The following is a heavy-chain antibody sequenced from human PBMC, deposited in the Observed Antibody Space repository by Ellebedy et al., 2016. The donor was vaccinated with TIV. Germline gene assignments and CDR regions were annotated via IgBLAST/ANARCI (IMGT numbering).Heavy chain of an antibody. CDR3: ARVTYDIFPTHPESVGWFDP. CDR2: INPNSGDT. V-gene: IGHV1-2*02. CDR1: GYTFTDYY. J-gene: IGHJ5*02. D-gene: IGHD3-9*01. Sequence: AASVKVSCKASGYTFTDYYMHWVRQAPGQGLEWMGWINPNSGDTKYAQIFQGRVTMTRNTSINTAYMGLSRLTSDDTAIYYCARVTYDIFPTHPESVGWFDPWGQGTLVTVSS.